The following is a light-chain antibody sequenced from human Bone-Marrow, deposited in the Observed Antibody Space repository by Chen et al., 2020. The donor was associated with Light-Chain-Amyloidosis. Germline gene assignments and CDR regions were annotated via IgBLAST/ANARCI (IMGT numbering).Light chain of an antibody. CDR3: QVWDRSSDRPV. V-gene: IGLV3-21*02. CDR2: DDS. J-gene: IGLJ3*02. CDR1: NIGSTS. Sequence: SYVLTQPSSVSVAPGQTATIACGGNNIGSTSVHWYQQTPGQAPLLVVYDDSARPSGIPGRLSGSNSGTTATLTISRVEAGDEADYYCQVWDRSSDRPVFGGGTKLTVL.